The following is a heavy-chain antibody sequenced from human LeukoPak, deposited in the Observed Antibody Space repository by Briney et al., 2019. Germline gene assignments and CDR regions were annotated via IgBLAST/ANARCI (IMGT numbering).Heavy chain of an antibody. CDR3: AKDIVATIRGVFDY. V-gene: IGHV3-9*01. CDR1: GFTFDDYA. CDR2: ISWNSGSI. J-gene: IGHJ4*02. Sequence: GGSLRLSCAASGFTFDDYAMHWGRQAPGKGLEGVSGISWNSGSIGYADSVKGRFTISRDNAKNSLYLQMNSLRAEDTALYYCAKDIVATIRGVFDYWGQGTLVTVSS. D-gene: IGHD5-12*01.